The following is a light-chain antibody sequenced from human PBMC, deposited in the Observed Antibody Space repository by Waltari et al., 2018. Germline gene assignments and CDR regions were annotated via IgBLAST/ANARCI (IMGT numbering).Light chain of an antibody. J-gene: IGKJ1*01. CDR1: QSVTRT. CDR3: QKYGTLPAT. CDR2: DAS. V-gene: IGKV3-20*01. Sequence: EIVLTQSPGTLSSSPGERVTLACRASQSVTRTLAWYQQKPGHAPRLLIYDASTSATGIPDRFSCSGSGTDFSLTISRLEPEDFAVYYCQKYGTLPATFGQGTKVEIK.